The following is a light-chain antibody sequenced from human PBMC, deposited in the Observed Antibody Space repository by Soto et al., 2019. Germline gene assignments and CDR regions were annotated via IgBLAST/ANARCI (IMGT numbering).Light chain of an antibody. V-gene: IGKV1-9*01. J-gene: IGKJ1*01. Sequence: DIQLTQSPSFLSASVRDRVTITCRASQGISSYLAWYQQKPGKAPKLLIYAASTLQSGVPSRFSGSGSGTEFTLTISSLQPEDFATYYCQQLNSYPRTFGQGTKVEIK. CDR2: AAS. CDR1: QGISSY. CDR3: QQLNSYPRT.